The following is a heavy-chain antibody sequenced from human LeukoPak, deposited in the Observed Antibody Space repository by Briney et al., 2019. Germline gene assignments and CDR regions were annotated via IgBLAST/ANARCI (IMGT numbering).Heavy chain of an antibody. D-gene: IGHD3-10*01. CDR1: GYTLTELS. Sequence: GASVKVSCKVSGYTLTELSMHWVRQAPGKGREWMGGFDPEDGETIYAQKLQGRVIMTEDTSTDTAYMELSSLRSEDTAVYYCATPLWFGEGWLDPWGQGTLVTVSS. V-gene: IGHV1-24*01. CDR2: FDPEDGET. J-gene: IGHJ5*02. CDR3: ATPLWFGEGWLDP.